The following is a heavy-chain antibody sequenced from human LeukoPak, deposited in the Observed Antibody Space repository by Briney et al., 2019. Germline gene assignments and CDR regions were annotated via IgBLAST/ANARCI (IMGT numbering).Heavy chain of an antibody. CDR1: GYTFTTYG. V-gene: IGHV1-18*01. J-gene: IGHJ4*02. D-gene: IGHD3-3*01. CDR3: ARDPTEDFWSGFYSYFDF. Sequence: ASVKVSSKASGYTFTTYGLSWVRQAPGQGLEWMGWISTYNGNTNYAQKFQGRVTMTTDTSTSTAYMELRSLRSDDTAVYYCARDPTEDFWSGFYSYFDFWGQGTLVTVSS. CDR2: ISTYNGNT.